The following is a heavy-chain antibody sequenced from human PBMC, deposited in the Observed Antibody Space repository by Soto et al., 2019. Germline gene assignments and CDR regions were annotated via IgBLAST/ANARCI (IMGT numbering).Heavy chain of an antibody. CDR3: ARDWTNSNYYYYYGMDV. D-gene: IGHD1-20*01. CDR2: IYYSGST. CDR1: GGSISSYY. V-gene: IGHV4-59*01. Sequence: SETLSLTCTVYGGSISSYYWSWIRQPPGKGLEWIGYIYYSGSTNYNPSLKSRATISVDTSKNQFSLKLSSVTAADTAVYYCARDWTNSNYYYYYGMDVWGQGTTVTVSS. J-gene: IGHJ6*02.